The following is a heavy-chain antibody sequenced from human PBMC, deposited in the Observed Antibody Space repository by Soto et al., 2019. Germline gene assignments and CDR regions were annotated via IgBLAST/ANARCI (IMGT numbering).Heavy chain of an antibody. Sequence: QVLLVESGGGVVQPGRSLRLSCAASGFTFSSYAMHWVRQAPGKGLEWVAHILYDGSNKYYADSVKGRFTISRDNSKNTLYLQMNSLRAEDTAVYYWAREAGGNNFFDYWGQGTLVTVSS. CDR1: GFTFSSYA. CDR2: ILYDGSNK. CDR3: AREAGGNNFFDY. V-gene: IGHV3-30-3*01. J-gene: IGHJ4*02. D-gene: IGHD2-15*01.